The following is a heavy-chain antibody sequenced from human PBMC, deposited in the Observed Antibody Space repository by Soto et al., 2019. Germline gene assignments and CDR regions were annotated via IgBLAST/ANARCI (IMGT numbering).Heavy chain of an antibody. D-gene: IGHD5-18*01. CDR2: INHSGST. CDR3: ARGWGRSGYSYGTFDY. Sequence: ETLSLTCAVYGGSFSGYYWSWIRQPPGKGLEWIGEINHSGSTNYNPSLKSRVTISVDTSKNQFSLKLSSVTAADTAVYYCARGWGRSGYSYGTFDYWGQGTLVTVSS. J-gene: IGHJ4*02. CDR1: GGSFSGYY. V-gene: IGHV4-34*01.